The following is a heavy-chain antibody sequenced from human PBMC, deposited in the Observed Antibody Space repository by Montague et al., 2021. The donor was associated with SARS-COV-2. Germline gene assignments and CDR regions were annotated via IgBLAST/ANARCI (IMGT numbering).Heavy chain of an antibody. V-gene: IGHV4-59*01. CDR3: ARAQNTCFIANCVNYFDV. D-gene: IGHD1-1*01. J-gene: IGHJ4*02. Sequence: SETLSLTCEVSGDSISSYYWSWIRQSPGKGLEWIGYVHYTGGSKYTPSLKTRVTLSLDTPKNHFSLKLRSVTAADTAIYYCARAQNTCFIANCVNYFDVWGLGALVTVSS. CDR2: VHYTGGS. CDR1: GDSISSYY.